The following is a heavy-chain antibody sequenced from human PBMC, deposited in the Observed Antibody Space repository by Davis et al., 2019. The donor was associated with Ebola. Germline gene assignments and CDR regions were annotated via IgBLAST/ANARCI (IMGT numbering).Heavy chain of an antibody. D-gene: IGHD2-2*01. CDR1: GFIFRSYV. CDR3: ARRSSPDY. V-gene: IGHV3-23*01. CDR2: LGTSADT. J-gene: IGHJ4*02. Sequence: GESLKISCAASGFIFRSYVMSWVRQAPGKGLEWVSTLGTSADTYYADSVKGRFTISRDNSKNTLYLQMNSLRAEDTAVYYCARRSSPDYWGQGTLVTVSS.